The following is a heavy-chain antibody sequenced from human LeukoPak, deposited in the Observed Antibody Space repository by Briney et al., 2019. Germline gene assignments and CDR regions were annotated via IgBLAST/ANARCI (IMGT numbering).Heavy chain of an antibody. V-gene: IGHV4-39*01. J-gene: IGHJ4*02. D-gene: IGHD1-26*01. CDR2: IYYSGST. CDR3: AGSAWAPY. Sequence: SETLSLTCTVSGVSISNSSYYWGWLRQSPGKGLEWSGSIYYSGSTYYNLSLKSRVTISVDTSKNQFSLKVNSVTAADTAVYYCAGSAWAPYWGQGTLVTVSS. CDR1: GVSISNSSYY.